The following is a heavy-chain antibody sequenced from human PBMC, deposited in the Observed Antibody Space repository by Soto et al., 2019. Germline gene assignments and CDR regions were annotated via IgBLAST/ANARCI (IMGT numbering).Heavy chain of an antibody. CDR2: IIPILGIA. J-gene: IGHJ6*03. V-gene: IGHV1-69*02. Sequence: ASVKVSCKASGGTFSSYTISWVRQAPGQGLEWMGRIIPILGIANYAQKFQGRVTITADKSTSTAYMELSSLRSEDTAVYYCAGVGYSYGPYYYYYMDVWGKGTTVTVSS. D-gene: IGHD5-18*01. CDR3: AGVGYSYGPYYYYYMDV. CDR1: GGTFSSYT.